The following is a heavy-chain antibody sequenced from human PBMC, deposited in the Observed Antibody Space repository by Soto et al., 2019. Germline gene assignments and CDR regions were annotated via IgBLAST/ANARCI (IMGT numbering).Heavy chain of an antibody. J-gene: IGHJ6*02. V-gene: IGHV3-13*05. CDR1: GFTFRNYD. CDR3: ARTDRDFYGLDV. CDR2: ISAAGDP. Sequence: EVQLVESGGGLVQPGGSLRLSCEASGFTFRNYDMHWVRQGTGKGLEWVSGISAAGDPDYADSVEGRFTISRENAQSSFFLQMNSHRVGDTAVYYCARTDRDFYGLDVWGQGTTVIVSS.